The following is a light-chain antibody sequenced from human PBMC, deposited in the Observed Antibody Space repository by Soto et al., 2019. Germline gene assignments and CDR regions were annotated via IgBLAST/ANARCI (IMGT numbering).Light chain of an antibody. Sequence: QSVLTQPASVSGSPGQSITISCTGTSSDVAFYNHVSWYQQHPGKAPKLLIYEVNNRPSGVSHRFSGSKSGNTASLTISGLQAEDEADYFCSSYSISTAYLFGTGTKVTV. V-gene: IGLV2-14*01. CDR1: SSDVAFYNH. J-gene: IGLJ1*01. CDR3: SSYSISTAYL. CDR2: EVN.